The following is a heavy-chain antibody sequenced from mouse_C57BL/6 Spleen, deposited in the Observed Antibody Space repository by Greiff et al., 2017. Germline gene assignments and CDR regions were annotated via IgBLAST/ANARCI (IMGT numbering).Heavy chain of an antibody. V-gene: IGHV7-3*01. Sequence: EVKLMESGGGLVQPGGSLSLSCAASGFTFTDYYMSWVRQPPGTALEWLGFIRNKANGYTTEYSASVKGRFTISRDNSQSILYLQMNALRAEDSATYYCARLDSSGHPAYWGQGTLVTVSA. CDR3: ARLDSSGHPAY. CDR2: IRNKANGYTT. CDR1: GFTFTDYY. D-gene: IGHD3-2*02. J-gene: IGHJ3*01.